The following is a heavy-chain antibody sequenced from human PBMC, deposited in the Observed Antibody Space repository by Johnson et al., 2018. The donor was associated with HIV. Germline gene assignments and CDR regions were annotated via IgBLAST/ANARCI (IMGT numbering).Heavy chain of an antibody. V-gene: IGHV3-23*04. J-gene: IGHJ3*02. Sequence: VQLVESGGGLVQPGGSLRLSCAASGFTFSSYAMSWVRQAPGKGLEWVSDISGSGGSTYYADSVKGRFTISRDNSKNTLYLQMNSLRAEDTALYYCASVYYDILTGYYYDAFDIWGQGTMVTVSS. CDR3: ASVYYDILTGYYYDAFDI. CDR1: GFTFSSYA. CDR2: ISGSGGST. D-gene: IGHD3-9*01.